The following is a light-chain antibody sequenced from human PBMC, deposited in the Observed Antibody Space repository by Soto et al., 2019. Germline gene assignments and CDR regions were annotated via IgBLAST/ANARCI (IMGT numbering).Light chain of an antibody. CDR2: DVS. CDR1: SSDVGGYNY. Sequence: QYVLTQPASVSGSPGQSITISCTGTSSDVGGYNYVSWYQQHPGKAPKLMIYDVSNRPSGVSNRFSGSKSGNTASLTISGLQAEDEADYYCSSYTSSSTLGVVFGGGTKVTVL. CDR3: SSYTSSSTLGVV. V-gene: IGLV2-14*01. J-gene: IGLJ2*01.